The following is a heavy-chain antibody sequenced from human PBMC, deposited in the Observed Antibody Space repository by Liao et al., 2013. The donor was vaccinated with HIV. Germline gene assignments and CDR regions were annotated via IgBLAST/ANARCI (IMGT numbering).Heavy chain of an antibody. CDR1: GGSMRGGYS. V-gene: IGHV4-30-2*06. D-gene: IGHD4-17*01. CDR2: SFHGGST. Sequence: QLQLLESGSGLVKPSQTLSLTCDVSGGSMRGGYSWTWIRQSPGKGLEWIGYSFHGGSTFYNPSLKGRVTISVDRSKNQFSLRLSSVTAADTAVYYCARDGHYGRFDYWGQGTLVTVSS. CDR3: ARDGHYGRFDY. J-gene: IGHJ4*02.